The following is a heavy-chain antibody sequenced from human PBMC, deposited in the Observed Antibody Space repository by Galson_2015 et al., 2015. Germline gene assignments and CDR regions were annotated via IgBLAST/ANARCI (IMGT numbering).Heavy chain of an antibody. CDR2: IYHSGTT. Sequence: WIGQIYHSGTTNYHPSLKSRVTISVDTSKNQFSLKLSSVTAADTAVYYCARDRYDYGDYSRDYYYYYMDVWGKGTTVTVSS. J-gene: IGHJ6*03. V-gene: IGHV4-30-2*05. CDR3: ARDRYDYGDYSRDYYYYYMDV. D-gene: IGHD4-17*01.